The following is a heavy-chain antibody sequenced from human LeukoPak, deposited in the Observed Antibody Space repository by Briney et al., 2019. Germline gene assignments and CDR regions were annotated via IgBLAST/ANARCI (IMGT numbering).Heavy chain of an antibody. V-gene: IGHV5-51*01. CDR2: IYPGDSDT. CDR1: GYSFSTNW. Sequence: GESLKISWRASGYSFSTNWIGWVRQLPGKGLDWMGVIYPGDSDTRYSPSFQGQVTISADKSISTAYLQWTSLKASDTAMYYCARGGYSTYEFDCWGQGTLVTVSS. D-gene: IGHD5-12*01. CDR3: ARGGYSTYEFDC. J-gene: IGHJ4*02.